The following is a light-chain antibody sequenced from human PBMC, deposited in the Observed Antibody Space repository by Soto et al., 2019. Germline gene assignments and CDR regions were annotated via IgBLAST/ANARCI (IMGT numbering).Light chain of an antibody. J-gene: IGKJ4*01. CDR1: QGVSSN. CDR2: DAS. V-gene: IGKV3-15*01. CDR3: QQYNNWPLT. Sequence: EIVMTQSPATLSVSPGERATLSCRASQGVSSNLAWYQQKPGQAPRLLIYDASTRATGIPARFSGSGPGTEFTLTISSLQSEDFAVYYCQQYNNWPLTFGGGTKVDIK.